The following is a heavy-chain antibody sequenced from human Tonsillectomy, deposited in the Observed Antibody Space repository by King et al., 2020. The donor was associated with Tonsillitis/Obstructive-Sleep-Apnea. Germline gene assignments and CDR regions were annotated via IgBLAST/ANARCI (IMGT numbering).Heavy chain of an antibody. D-gene: IGHD6-6*01. J-gene: IGHJ4*02. V-gene: IGHV4-39*02. Sequence: LQLQESGPGLVKPSETLSLTCIVSGGSISSTTYFWGWIRQPPGKGLEWIGRIHYTGSTYYNPSLKSRVTISVDTSKNQFSLKLSSVTAADTAVYYCAREGEYSSTNYFDYWGQGTLVTVSS. CDR3: AREGEYSSTNYFDY. CDR2: IHYTGST. CDR1: GGSISSTTYF.